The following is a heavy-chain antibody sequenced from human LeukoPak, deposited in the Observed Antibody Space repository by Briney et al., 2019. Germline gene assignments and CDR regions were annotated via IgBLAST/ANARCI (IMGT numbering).Heavy chain of an antibody. CDR3: AKDLERYSSGGSCYSEYFQH. CDR1: GFTFSDYG. D-gene: IGHD2-15*01. CDR2: IRNDGSYE. V-gene: IGHV3-30*02. J-gene: IGHJ1*01. Sequence: GGSLRLSCAASGFTFSDYGMHWVRQAPGKGLEWVAFIRNDGSYEYYPDSVKGRFTISRDNSRNALFLQMNSLRAEDTAVYYCAKDLERYSSGGSCYSEYFQHWGQGTLVTVSS.